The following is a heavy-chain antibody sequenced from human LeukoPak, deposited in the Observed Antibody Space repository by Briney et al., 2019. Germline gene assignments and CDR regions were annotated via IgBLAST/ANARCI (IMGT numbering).Heavy chain of an antibody. V-gene: IGHV3-74*01. Sequence: GGSLRLSCAASGFTFSSYWMHWVRQAPGKGLVWVSRIKSDGSTNYADSVKGRFTISRDNAKNTPSLQMNSLRAEDTGVYYCARAPSEIGGYYPEYFRHWGQGTLVTVSS. CDR3: ARAPSEIGGYYPEYFRH. D-gene: IGHD3-22*01. J-gene: IGHJ1*01. CDR2: IKSDGST. CDR1: GFTFSSYW.